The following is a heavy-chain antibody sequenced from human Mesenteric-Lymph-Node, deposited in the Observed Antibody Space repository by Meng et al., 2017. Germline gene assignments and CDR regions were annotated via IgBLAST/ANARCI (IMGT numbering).Heavy chain of an antibody. Sequence: GGSLRLSCAASGFTFSSYSMNWVRQAPGKGLEWVSSISSSGSYIYYADSVKGRFTISRDNAKNSLYLQMNSLRAEDTAVYYCARWFTVVTPGGLDYWGQGTLVTVSS. J-gene: IGHJ4*02. CDR3: ARWFTVVTPGGLDY. CDR1: GFTFSSYS. V-gene: IGHV3-21*01. CDR2: ISSSGSYI. D-gene: IGHD4-23*01.